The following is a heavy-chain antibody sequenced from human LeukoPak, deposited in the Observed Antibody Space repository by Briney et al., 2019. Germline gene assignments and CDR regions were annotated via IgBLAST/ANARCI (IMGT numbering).Heavy chain of an antibody. CDR2: INHSGST. D-gene: IGHD3/OR15-3a*01. J-gene: IGHJ3*02. CDR1: GGSFSGYY. CDR3: ARADRLHDAFDI. V-gene: IGHV4-34*01. Sequence: PSETLSLTCAVYGGSFSGYYWSWIRQPPGKGLEWIGEINHSGSTNYNPSLKSRVTISVDTSKNQFSLKLSSVTAADTAVYYCARADRLHDAFDIWGQGTMVTVSS.